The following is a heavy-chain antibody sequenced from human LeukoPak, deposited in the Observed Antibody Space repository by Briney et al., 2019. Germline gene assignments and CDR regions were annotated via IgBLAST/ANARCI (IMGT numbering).Heavy chain of an antibody. J-gene: IGHJ4*02. CDR1: GFTFSDFY. Sequence: GGSLRLSCAASGFTFSDFYMSWICQAPGKGLEWVAYISSSGSDIYYADSVRGRFTLSRDNAKKSLYLQLNSLRAEDTAVYYCAKPVVVAAGPLDYWGQGSLVTVSS. D-gene: IGHD2-15*01. V-gene: IGHV3-11*01. CDR2: ISSSGSDI. CDR3: AKPVVVAAGPLDY.